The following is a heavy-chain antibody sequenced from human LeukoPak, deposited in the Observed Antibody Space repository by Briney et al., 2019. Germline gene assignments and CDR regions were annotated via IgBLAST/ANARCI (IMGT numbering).Heavy chain of an antibody. CDR3: ARDGYSIGYFYDL. CDR1: GFTFSSYW. D-gene: IGHD3-22*01. V-gene: IGHV3-74*01. CDR2: INSDGSST. J-gene: IGHJ4*02. Sequence: PGGSLRLSCAASGFTFSSYWMHWVRQAPGKGLVWVSRINSDGSSTSYADSVKGRFTISRDNAKNSVFLQMNSLRAGDTAVYYCARDGYSIGYFYDLWGQGTLVTVSS.